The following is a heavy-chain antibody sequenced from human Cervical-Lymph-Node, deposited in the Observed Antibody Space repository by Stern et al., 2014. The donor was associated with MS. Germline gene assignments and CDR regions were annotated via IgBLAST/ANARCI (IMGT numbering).Heavy chain of an antibody. Sequence: QLQLQESGPGLVKPSQTLSLTCTVSGGSISSGGYYWSWIRQQPGKGLEWIGHLYYSGGTYYNPSLKSRVTITVDTSKNQFSLKLSSVTAADTAVYYCARDTVTHEPGYFDYWGQGTLVTVSS. CDR2: LYYSGGT. V-gene: IGHV4-31*03. CDR1: GGSISSGGYY. CDR3: ARDTVTHEPGYFDY. J-gene: IGHJ4*02. D-gene: IGHD4-17*01.